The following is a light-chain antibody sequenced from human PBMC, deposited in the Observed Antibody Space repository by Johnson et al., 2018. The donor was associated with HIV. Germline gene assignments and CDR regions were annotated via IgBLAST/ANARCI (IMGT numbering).Light chain of an antibody. CDR1: SSNIGNNY. V-gene: IGLV1-51*01. Sequence: QSVLTQPPSVSAAPGQKVTISCSGSSSNIGNNYVSWYQQLPGTAPKLLIYDNDKRPSGIPDRFFGSKSCTSATLDITGLQTGDEGDYYCGAWDSSLNAYVFGAGTNVTVL. J-gene: IGLJ1*01. CDR2: DND. CDR3: GAWDSSLNAYV.